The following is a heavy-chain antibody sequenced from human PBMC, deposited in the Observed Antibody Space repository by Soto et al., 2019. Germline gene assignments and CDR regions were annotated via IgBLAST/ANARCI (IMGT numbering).Heavy chain of an antibody. Sequence: SETLSLTCTVSGGSIISGGYFWNWIRQHPGKGIEWIGSIYYSGSTSYNPSLKSRVTISADTSKNQFSLKLTSLTAADTAVYYCARDVPPTVTLDAFDIWGPGTMVTVSS. CDR2: IYYSGST. CDR1: GGSIISGGYF. D-gene: IGHD4-4*01. CDR3: ARDVPPTVTLDAFDI. V-gene: IGHV4-31*03. J-gene: IGHJ3*02.